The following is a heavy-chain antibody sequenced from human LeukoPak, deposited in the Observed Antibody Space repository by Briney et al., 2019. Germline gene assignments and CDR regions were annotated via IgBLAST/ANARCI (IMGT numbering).Heavy chain of an antibody. Sequence: PSETLSLTCAVSGGSFSGYYWSWIRQPPGKGLEWIGEINHSGSTNYNPSLKSRVTISVDTSKNQFSLKLSSVTAADTAVYYCARGPDCGGDCYPGYMDVWGKGTTVTVSS. D-gene: IGHD2-21*02. CDR2: INHSGST. V-gene: IGHV4-34*01. CDR3: ARGPDCGGDCYPGYMDV. J-gene: IGHJ6*03. CDR1: GGSFSGYY.